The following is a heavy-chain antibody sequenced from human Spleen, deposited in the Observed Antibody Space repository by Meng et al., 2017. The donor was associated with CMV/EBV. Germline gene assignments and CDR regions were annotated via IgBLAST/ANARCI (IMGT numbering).Heavy chain of an antibody. J-gene: IGHJ4*02. CDR1: GGSSSSSNW. V-gene: IGHV4-4*02. CDR2: FYHTGST. Sequence: LTCAVSGGSSSSSNWWSWVRQPPGKGLEWIGDFYHTGSTNYNPSLKSRVTISVDKSRNQFSLKLSSVTAADTAVYYCTLGGSSMVQNSWGQGTLVTVSS. D-gene: IGHD3-10*01. CDR3: TLGGSSMVQNS.